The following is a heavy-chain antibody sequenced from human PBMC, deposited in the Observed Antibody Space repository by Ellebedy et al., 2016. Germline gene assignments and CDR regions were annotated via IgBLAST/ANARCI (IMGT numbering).Heavy chain of an antibody. D-gene: IGHD4-17*01. V-gene: IGHV3-23*01. Sequence: GGSLRLXXAASGFTFSNFFMTWVRQAPGKGLKWVSGISRTDDSTYLADSVKGRFTISRDNFRNTLYLQMNSLRAEDTAVYYCYYGHYSGSWGQGTLVTVSS. CDR2: ISRTDDST. CDR3: YYGHYSGS. CDR1: GFTFSNFF. J-gene: IGHJ4*02.